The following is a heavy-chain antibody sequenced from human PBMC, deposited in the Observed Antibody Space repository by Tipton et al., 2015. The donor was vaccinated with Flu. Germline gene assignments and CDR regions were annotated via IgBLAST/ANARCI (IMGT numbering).Heavy chain of an antibody. Sequence: PGLVKPSETLSLTCTVAGGSIRSNSHYWGWIRQPPGKGLEWIGTIYYSGKSYYNPALKSRVTISVDTYSNQFSLKLSSVTAADTAFYYCMRDPLFNPFMVRGLIVDSWGQGRLVAVSP. J-gene: IGHJ4*02. D-gene: IGHD3-10*01. CDR2: IYYSGKS. CDR1: GGSIRSNSHY. V-gene: IGHV4-39*07. CDR3: MRDPLFNPFMVRGLIVDS.